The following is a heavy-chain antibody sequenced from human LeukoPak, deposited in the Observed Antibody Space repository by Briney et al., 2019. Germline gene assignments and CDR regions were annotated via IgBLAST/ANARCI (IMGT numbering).Heavy chain of an antibody. D-gene: IGHD6-19*01. J-gene: IGHJ4*02. CDR2: VSAYNGNT. CDR1: GYTFTSYG. Sequence: GASVKVSCKASGYTFTSYGISWVRQAPGQGLEWMGWVSAYNGNTNYAQKLQGRVTMTTDTSTSTAYMELRSLRSDDTAVYYCARVPLIAVAGNFDYWGQGTLVTVSS. V-gene: IGHV1-18*01. CDR3: ARVPLIAVAGNFDY.